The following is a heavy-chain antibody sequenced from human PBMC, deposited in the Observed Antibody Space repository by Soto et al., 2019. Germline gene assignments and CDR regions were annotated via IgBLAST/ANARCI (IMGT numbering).Heavy chain of an antibody. J-gene: IGHJ6*02. CDR1: GGSVRDLNYY. V-gene: IGHV4-61*01. CDR3: ARHAMGARHSYYGMDV. Sequence: QVQLQESGPGLVKPSETLSLTCSVSGGSVRDLNYYWTWIRQPPGKGLEWIGCVYYTGSTDYNPSLNSRVTISLDSSKNQFSLNLSSVTAADTAVYYCARHAMGARHSYYGMDVWGPWATVTVSS. CDR2: VYYTGST. D-gene: IGHD6-6*01.